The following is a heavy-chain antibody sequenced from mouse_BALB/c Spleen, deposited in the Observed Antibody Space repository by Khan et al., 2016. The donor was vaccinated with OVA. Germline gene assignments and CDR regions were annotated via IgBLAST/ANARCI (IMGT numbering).Heavy chain of an antibody. CDR1: GFSLTTYS. V-gene: IGHV2-9*02. J-gene: IGHJ1*01. CDR3: ARRDDGYPEGYFDV. Sequence: VQLQESGPGLVAPSQSLSITCPVSGFSLTTYSVHWVRQPPGKGLEWLGVIWAGGNTNYNSALMSRLTICKDNSKSQVFLEMNSLQTDDTAIYYCARRDDGYPEGYFDVWGAVTTVTVSA. D-gene: IGHD2-3*01. CDR2: IWAGGNT.